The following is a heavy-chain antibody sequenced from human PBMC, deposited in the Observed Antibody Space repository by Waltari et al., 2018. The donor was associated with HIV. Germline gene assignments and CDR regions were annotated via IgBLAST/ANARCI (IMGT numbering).Heavy chain of an antibody. V-gene: IGHV5-51*01. CDR2: IYPGNSNT. D-gene: IGHD3-22*01. J-gene: IGHJ2*01. Sequence: EVQLVQSGAEVKKPGESLKISCKGSGYSFTSYWIGWVRQMPGQGLEWMGIIYPGNSNTSYTPSFQGQVTISADKSISTAYLQWSSLKASDTAMYYCARPKGSYYDSSGPHTRWYFDLWGRGTLVTVSS. CDR3: ARPKGSYYDSSGPHTRWYFDL. CDR1: GYSFTSYW.